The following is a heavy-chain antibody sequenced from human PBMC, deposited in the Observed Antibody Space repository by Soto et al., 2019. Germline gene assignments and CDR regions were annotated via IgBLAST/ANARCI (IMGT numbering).Heavy chain of an antibody. D-gene: IGHD3-22*01. CDR3: VRDLSSGYYFLGPTVGWYFDL. CDR1: GYTFTSYY. Sequence: ASVKVSCKASGYTFTSYYMHWVRQAPGQGLEWMGIINPSGGSTSYAQKFQGRVTMTRDTSTSTVYMELSSLRSEDTAVYYCVRDLSSGYYFLGPTVGWYFDLWGRGTLVTISS. V-gene: IGHV1-46*01. J-gene: IGHJ2*01. CDR2: INPSGGST.